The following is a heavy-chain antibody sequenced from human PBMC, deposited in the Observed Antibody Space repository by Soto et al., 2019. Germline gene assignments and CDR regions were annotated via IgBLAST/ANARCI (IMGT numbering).Heavy chain of an antibody. V-gene: IGHV3-53*04. CDR2: IYSGGST. CDR1: GFTVSSNY. J-gene: IGHJ6*03. D-gene: IGHD1-26*01. Sequence: EVQLVESGGGLVQPGGSLRLSSAASGFTVSSNYMSWVRQAPGKGLEWVSVIYSGGSTYYADSVKGRFTISRHNSKNTLYLQMNSLRAEDTAVYYCARAPSVGYYYYYYMDVWGKGTTVTVSS. CDR3: ARAPSVGYYYYYYMDV.